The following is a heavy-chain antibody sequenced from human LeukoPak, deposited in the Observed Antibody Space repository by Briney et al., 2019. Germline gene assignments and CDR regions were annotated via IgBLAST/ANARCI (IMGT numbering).Heavy chain of an antibody. CDR3: ARGNGGYYYYGMDV. V-gene: IGHV4-34*01. CDR2: INHSGST. CDR1: GRSFSGYY. D-gene: IGHD2-8*01. Sequence: SETLSLTCAVYGRSFSGYYWSWIRQPPGKGLEWIGEINHSGSTNYNPSLKSRVTISVDTSKNQFSLKLSSVTAADTAVYYCARGNGGYYYYGMDVWGQGTTVTVSS. J-gene: IGHJ6*02.